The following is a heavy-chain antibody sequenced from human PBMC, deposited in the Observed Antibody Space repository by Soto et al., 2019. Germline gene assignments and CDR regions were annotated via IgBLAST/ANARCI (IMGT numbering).Heavy chain of an antibody. D-gene: IGHD6-13*01. CDR2: IGTAGDT. CDR3: ARVAAAGTTNYYYYGMDV. J-gene: IGHJ6*02. V-gene: IGHV3-13*01. CDR1: GFTFSSYD. Sequence: GGSLRLSCAASGFTFSSYDMHWVRQATGKGLEWVSAIGTAGDTYYPGSVKGRFTISRENAKNPLYLQMNSLRAGDTAVYYCARVAAAGTTNYYYYGMDVWGQGTTVTVSS.